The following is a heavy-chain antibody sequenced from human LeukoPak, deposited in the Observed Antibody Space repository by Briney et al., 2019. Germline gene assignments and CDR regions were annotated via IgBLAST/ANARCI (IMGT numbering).Heavy chain of an antibody. CDR2: IYYSGNT. V-gene: IGHV4-39*01. CDR3: ARHKRWNETPFDY. J-gene: IGHJ4*02. CDR1: GGSISSSSYY. D-gene: IGHD1-1*01. Sequence: KPSETLSLTCTVSGGSISSSSYYWGWIRQPPGKGLEWIGSIYYSGNTYYNPSLKSRVTISVDTSKSQFSLKLTSVTAADTAVYYCARHKRWNETPFDYWGQGTLVTVSS.